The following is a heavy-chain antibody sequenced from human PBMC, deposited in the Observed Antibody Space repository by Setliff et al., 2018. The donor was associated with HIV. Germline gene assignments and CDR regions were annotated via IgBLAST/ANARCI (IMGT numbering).Heavy chain of an antibody. D-gene: IGHD2-15*01. J-gene: IGHJ6*03. CDR1: GFTFSRYG. Sequence: PGGSLRLSCAASGFTFSRYGMHWVRQAPGKGREWVAFISYDGSKKYDADFVKGRFTISRDNSKNTLYLQMNSLGAEDTAVYYCARAGVVEGYYYYYYMDVWGKGTTVTVSS. CDR3: ARAGVVEGYYYYYYMDV. V-gene: IGHV3-30*04. CDR2: ISYDGSKK.